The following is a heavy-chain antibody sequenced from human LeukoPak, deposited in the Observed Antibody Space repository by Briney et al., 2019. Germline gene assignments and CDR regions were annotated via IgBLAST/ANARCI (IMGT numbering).Heavy chain of an antibody. CDR1: GGTFSSYA. V-gene: IGHV1-69*06. CDR2: IIPIFGTA. CDR3: AVLEGGSYGFFDY. Sequence: SVKVSCKASGGTFSSYAISWVRQAPGQGLEWMGGIIPIFGTANYAQKFQGRVTITADKSTSTAYMELSSLRSEDTAVYYCAVLEGGSYGFFDYWGQGTLVTVSS. J-gene: IGHJ4*02. D-gene: IGHD5-18*01.